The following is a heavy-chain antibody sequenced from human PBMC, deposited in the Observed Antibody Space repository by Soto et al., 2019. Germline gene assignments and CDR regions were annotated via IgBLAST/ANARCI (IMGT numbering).Heavy chain of an antibody. Sequence: QVQLQESGPGLVKPSETLSLTCTVSGGSVSSGSYYWSWIRQPPGKGLEWIGYIYYSGSTNYNPSLKSRVTISVDTSKNQFSLKLSSVTAADTAVYYGARGSGANDAFDIWGQGTMVTVSS. CDR2: IYYSGST. J-gene: IGHJ3*02. V-gene: IGHV4-61*01. CDR1: GGSVSSGSYY. D-gene: IGHD2-15*01. CDR3: ARGSGANDAFDI.